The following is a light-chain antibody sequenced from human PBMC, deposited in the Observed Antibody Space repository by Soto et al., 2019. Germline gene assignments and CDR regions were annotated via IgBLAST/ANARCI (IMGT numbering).Light chain of an antibody. V-gene: IGLV2-14*01. Sequence: QSVLTQPASVSGSPGQSITISCTGTSSDVGGYNYVSWYQHHPGKAPKLMIYEVSNRPSGVSHRFSGSKSGNTASLTISGLQAEDEADYYCSSYTSSSTQYVVFGGGTQLTVL. J-gene: IGLJ2*01. CDR2: EVS. CDR1: SSDVGGYNY. CDR3: SSYTSSSTQYVV.